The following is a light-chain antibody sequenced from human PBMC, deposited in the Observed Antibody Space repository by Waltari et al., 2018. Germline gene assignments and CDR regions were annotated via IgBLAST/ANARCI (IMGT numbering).Light chain of an antibody. V-gene: IGKV3-11*01. CDR3: QQRSNWPPWT. CDR1: QSVSSY. J-gene: IGKJ1*01. Sequence: EIVLTQSPATLSLSPGERATLSCRASQSVSSYLAWSQQKPGQAPRLLMYDAANRATGIPARFSGSGSGTDFTLTISSLEPEDFAVYYCQQRSNWPPWTFGQGTKVEIK. CDR2: DAA.